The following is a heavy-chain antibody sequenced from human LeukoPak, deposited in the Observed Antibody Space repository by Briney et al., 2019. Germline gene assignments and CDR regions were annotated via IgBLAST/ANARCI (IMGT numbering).Heavy chain of an antibody. CDR2: IHPSGML. CDR3: SRGLDSRKLGY. D-gene: IGHD3-22*01. Sequence: PSETLSLTCTVSGASFNSDDQYWNWIRQSQGKGLEWIVSIHPSGMLYNNPSLESRVTMSRDTSKNQFSLNLNSVTAADTAVYFCSRGLDSRKLGYWGQGILVTVSS. V-gene: IGHV4-31*03. CDR1: GASFNSDDQY. J-gene: IGHJ4*02.